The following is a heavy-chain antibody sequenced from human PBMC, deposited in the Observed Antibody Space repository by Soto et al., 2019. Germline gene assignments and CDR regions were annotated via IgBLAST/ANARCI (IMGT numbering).Heavy chain of an antibody. Sequence: GGSLRLSCAASGFTFSSYWMSWVRQAPGKGLEWVANIKQDGSEKYYVNSVKGRFTISRDNAKNSLYLQMNSLRAEDTAVYYCARDLRSYDFWSGYYTGGPYGMDVWGQGTTVTVSS. V-gene: IGHV3-7*01. J-gene: IGHJ6*02. CDR3: ARDLRSYDFWSGYYTGGPYGMDV. CDR2: IKQDGSEK. D-gene: IGHD3-3*01. CDR1: GFTFSSYW.